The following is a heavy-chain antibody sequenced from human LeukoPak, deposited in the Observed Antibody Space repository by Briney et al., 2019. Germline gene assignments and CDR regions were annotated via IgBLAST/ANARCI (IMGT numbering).Heavy chain of an antibody. CDR1: GGSIINSNW. V-gene: IGHV4-4*02. J-gene: IGHJ6*02. CDR3: ARDGSNWSNDYYHGVDV. CDR2: IDHSGST. Sequence: SGTLSLTCAVSGGSIINSNWWSWVRQPPGKGLEWIGEIDHSGSTSYNPSLKSRVTISVDTSKNQFSLRLSSVTAADAAVYYCARDGSNWSNDYYHGVDVWGQGTTVTVSS. D-gene: IGHD4-11*01.